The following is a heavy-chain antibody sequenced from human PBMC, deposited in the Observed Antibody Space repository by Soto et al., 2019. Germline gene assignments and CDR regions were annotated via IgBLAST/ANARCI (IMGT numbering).Heavy chain of an antibody. V-gene: IGHV3-53*01. CDR2: LYDLDGT. Sequence: GGSLRLSCAAFGFTVSGKKYVAWVRQAPGKGLEWVSALYDLDGTYYADSVKGRFTTSSDSSRTTVYLQMNDLRPDDTAVYSCATWHLREHAYDIWGQGTTVTRLL. D-gene: IGHD3-10*01. CDR1: GFTVSGKKY. CDR3: ATWHLREHAYDI. J-gene: IGHJ3*02.